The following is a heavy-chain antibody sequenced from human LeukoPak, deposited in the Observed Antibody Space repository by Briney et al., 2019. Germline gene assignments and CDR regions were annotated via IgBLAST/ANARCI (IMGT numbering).Heavy chain of an antibody. CDR2: INHSGST. J-gene: IGHJ4*02. V-gene: IGHV4-34*01. D-gene: IGHD3-10*01. Sequence: PSETLSLTCAVYGGSFSGYYWSWIRQPPGKGLEWIGEINHSGSTNYNPSLKSRVTISADTSKNQFSLKLSSVTAADTAVYYCASATMVRGVHGGYFDYWGQGTLVTVSS. CDR3: ASATMVRGVHGGYFDY. CDR1: GGSFSGYY.